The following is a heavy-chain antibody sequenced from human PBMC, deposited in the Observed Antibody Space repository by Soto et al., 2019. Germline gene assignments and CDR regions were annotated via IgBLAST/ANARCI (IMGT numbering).Heavy chain of an antibody. J-gene: IGHJ4*02. CDR1: GYTFTSYA. V-gene: IGHV1-3*01. CDR2: INAGNGNT. Sequence: GASVKVSCKASGYTFTSYAMHWVRQAPGQRLEWMGWINAGNGNTKYSQKFQGRVTITRDTSASAAYMELSSLRSEDTAVYYCARSIVVVTALDYWGQGTLVTVPQ. CDR3: ARSIVVVTALDY. D-gene: IGHD2-21*02.